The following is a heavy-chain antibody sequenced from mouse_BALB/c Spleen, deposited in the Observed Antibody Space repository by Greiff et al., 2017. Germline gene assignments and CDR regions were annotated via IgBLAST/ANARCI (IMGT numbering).Heavy chain of an antibody. CDR1: GFTFSSYA. CDR3: ARGRVVAPMDY. J-gene: IGHJ4*01. CDR2: ISSGGST. Sequence: EVHLVESGGGLVKPGGSLKLSCAASGFTFSSYAMSWVRQTPEKRLEWVASISSGGSTYYPDSVKGRFTISRDNARNILYLQMSSLRSEDTAMYYCARGRVVAPMDYWGQGTSVTVSS. V-gene: IGHV5-6-5*01. D-gene: IGHD1-1*01.